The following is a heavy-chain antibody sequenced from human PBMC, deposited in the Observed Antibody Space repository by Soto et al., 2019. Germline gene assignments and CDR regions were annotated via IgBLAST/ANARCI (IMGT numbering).Heavy chain of an antibody. Sequence: SQTLSLTCAISGDSVSSNSAAWNWIRQSPSGGLEWLGRTYYRSRWYNDYAVSVRSRITINPDTSKNQFSLHLNSVTPEDTAVYYCAREWSSTDYYYYGMDVWGQGTTVTVSS. CDR2: TYYRSRWYN. CDR1: GDSVSSNSAA. D-gene: IGHD2-2*01. CDR3: AREWSSTDYYYYGMDV. V-gene: IGHV6-1*01. J-gene: IGHJ6*02.